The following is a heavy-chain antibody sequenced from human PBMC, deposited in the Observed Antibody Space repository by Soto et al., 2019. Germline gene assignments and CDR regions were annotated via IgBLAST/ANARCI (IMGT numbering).Heavy chain of an antibody. CDR3: ASTLDGYQGYYYYYYGMDV. V-gene: IGHV3-53*01. Sequence: PGGSLRLSCAASGFTVSSNYMSWVRQAPGKGLEWVSVIYSGGSTYYADSVKGRFTISRDNSKNTLYLQMNSLRAEDTAVYYCASTLDGYQGYYYYYYGMDVWGQGTTVTV. J-gene: IGHJ6*02. CDR2: IYSGGST. CDR1: GFTVSSNY. D-gene: IGHD3-22*01.